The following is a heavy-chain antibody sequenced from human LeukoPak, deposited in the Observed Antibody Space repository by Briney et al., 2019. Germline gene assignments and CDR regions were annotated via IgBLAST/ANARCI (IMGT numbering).Heavy chain of an antibody. D-gene: IGHD2-15*01. CDR3: ARDPGGYCSGGSCYPADY. Sequence: GGALRLSCAASGFTFRSYSMNWVRQAPGKGLEWLSSISSSSSYIYYADSVKGRFTISRDNAKNSLYLQMNSLRAEDTAVYYCARDPGGYCSGGSCYPADYWGQGTLVTVSS. CDR1: GFTFRSYS. CDR2: ISSSSSYI. V-gene: IGHV3-21*01. J-gene: IGHJ4*02.